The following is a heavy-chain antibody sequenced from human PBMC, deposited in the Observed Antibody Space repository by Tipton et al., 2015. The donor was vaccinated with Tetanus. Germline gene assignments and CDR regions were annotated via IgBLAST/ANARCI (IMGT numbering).Heavy chain of an antibody. V-gene: IGHV5-51*01. D-gene: IGHD2-8*01. J-gene: IGHJ4*02. CDR1: GYIFNNYW. Sequence: QLVQSGGEVKKPGESLKISCKGSGYIFNNYWIGWVRQMPGQGLEWMGIIYASDSDTRYSPSFQGQVTISVDKSISPACLQWSSLEASGASMFYCARAHCSDGVCNFDYWGQGALVTVAS. CDR2: IYASDSDT. CDR3: ARAHCSDGVCNFDY.